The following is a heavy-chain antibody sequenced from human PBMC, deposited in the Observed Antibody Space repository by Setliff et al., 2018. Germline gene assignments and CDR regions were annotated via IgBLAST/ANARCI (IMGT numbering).Heavy chain of an antibody. CDR3: ARDKWELPNPNWFDP. CDR2: INPNSGGT. J-gene: IGHJ5*02. V-gene: IGHV1-2*02. Sequence: ASVKVSCKASGYTFTDYYMHWVRQAPGQGLEWMGWINPNSGGTNYAQKFQGRVTMTTDTSTSTAYMELRSLRSDDTAVYYCARDKWELPNPNWFDPWGQGTLVTVSS. CDR1: GYTFTDYY. D-gene: IGHD1-26*01.